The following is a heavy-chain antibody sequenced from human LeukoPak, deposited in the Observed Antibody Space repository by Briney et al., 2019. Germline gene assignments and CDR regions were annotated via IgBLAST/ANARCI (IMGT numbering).Heavy chain of an antibody. D-gene: IGHD5-18*01. CDR3: AKGYNYAYEY. J-gene: IGHJ4*02. Sequence: PGGSLRLPCAASGFTFSSSYMSWVRQAPGKGLEWVSLIYSGGSTYYAASVKGRFTISRDNSKNTLYLQMNSLRPEDTAVYYCAKGYNYAYEYWGQGTLVTDSS. CDR2: IYSGGST. CDR1: GFTFSSSY. V-gene: IGHV3-53*01.